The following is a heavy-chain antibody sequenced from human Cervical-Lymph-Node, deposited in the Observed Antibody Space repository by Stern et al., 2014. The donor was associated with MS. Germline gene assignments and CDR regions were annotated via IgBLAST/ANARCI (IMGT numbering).Heavy chain of an antibody. CDR1: GGTFSNYA. V-gene: IGHV1-69*01. J-gene: IGHJ4*02. D-gene: IGHD3-22*01. Sequence: QVQLVQSGAEVKKPGSSVKVSCKASGGTFSNYATSWVRQVPGQGLEWVGGIIPIFDIVPYAQKFQGRVTIAADESTSTAYMEVNSLTHEDTAVYYCARASLTSGYYYSHLAYWGQGTLVTVSS. CDR2: IIPIFDIV. CDR3: ARASLTSGYYYSHLAY.